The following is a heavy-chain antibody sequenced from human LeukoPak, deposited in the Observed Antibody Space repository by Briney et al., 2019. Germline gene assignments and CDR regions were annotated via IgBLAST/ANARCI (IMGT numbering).Heavy chain of an antibody. CDR3: ASLRERSYYARGFDY. Sequence: SETLSLTCTVSGVSISSSNSYWGWIRQPPGKGLEWIGSIYYSGNTYYNASLKSQAAISIDTSKNQFSLKLTSVTAADTAVYHCASLRERSYYARGFDYWGRGTLVTVSS. CDR1: GVSISSSNSY. CDR2: IYYSGNT. D-gene: IGHD1-26*01. V-gene: IGHV4-39*01. J-gene: IGHJ4*02.